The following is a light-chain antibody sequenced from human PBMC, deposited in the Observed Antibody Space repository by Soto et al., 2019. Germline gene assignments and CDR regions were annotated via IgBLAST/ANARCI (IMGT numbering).Light chain of an antibody. CDR1: QSVWTY. CDR2: DAS. CDR3: QHFGGSLPVT. V-gene: IGKV3-11*01. J-gene: IGKJ5*01. Sequence: EIVLTQSPATLSLYPGERATLSCRASQSVWTYLAWYQQKRGQAPRLLMYDASNRASGVPARFSGSGSGTDFTLTISRLEPEDFAVYYCQHFGGSLPVTFGQGTRLEIK.